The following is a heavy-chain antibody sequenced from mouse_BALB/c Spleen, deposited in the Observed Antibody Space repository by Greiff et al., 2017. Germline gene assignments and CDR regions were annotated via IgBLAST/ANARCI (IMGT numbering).Heavy chain of an antibody. V-gene: IGHV1-67*01. Sequence: VQLQQSGPELVRPGVSVKISCKGSGYTFTDYAMHWVKQSHAKSLEWIGVISTYYGNTNYNQKFKGKATMTVDKSSSTAYMELARLTSEDSAIYYCARGEYYIDYWGQGTTLTVSS. CDR1: GYTFTDYA. CDR3: ARGEYYIDY. J-gene: IGHJ2*01. CDR2: ISTYYGNT.